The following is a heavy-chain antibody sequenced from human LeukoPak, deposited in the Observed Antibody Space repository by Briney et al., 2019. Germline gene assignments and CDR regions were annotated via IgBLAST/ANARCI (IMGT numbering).Heavy chain of an antibody. CDR2: ISSSGSTI. J-gene: IGHJ4*02. CDR1: EFTFSSYW. Sequence: PGGSLRLPCAASEFTFSSYWMSWIRQAPGKGLEWVSYISSSGSTIYYADSVKGRFTISRDNAKNSLYLQMNSLRAEDTAVYYCAREGAAAHYFDYWGQGTLVTVSS. CDR3: AREGAAAHYFDY. D-gene: IGHD6-13*01. V-gene: IGHV3-11*01.